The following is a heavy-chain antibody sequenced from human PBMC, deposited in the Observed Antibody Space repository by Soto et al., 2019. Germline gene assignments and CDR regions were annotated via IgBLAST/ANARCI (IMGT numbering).Heavy chain of an antibody. CDR3: ARDRLAYCGGDCYSPSVY. Sequence: GGSLRLSCAASGFTFSSYSMNWVRQAPGKGLEWVSYISSSSSTIYYADSVKGRFTISRDNAKNSLYLQMNSLRDEDTAVYYCARDRLAYCGGDCYSPSVYWGQGTLVTVSS. V-gene: IGHV3-48*02. J-gene: IGHJ4*02. D-gene: IGHD2-21*02. CDR2: ISSSSSTI. CDR1: GFTFSSYS.